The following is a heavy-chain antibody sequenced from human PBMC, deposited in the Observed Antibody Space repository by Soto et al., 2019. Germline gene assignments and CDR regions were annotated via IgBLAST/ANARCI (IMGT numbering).Heavy chain of an antibody. CDR2: IIPIFGTA. V-gene: IGHV1-69*13. CDR1: GGTFSSYA. D-gene: IGHD5-12*01. CDR3: ATGGYSGYDWDY. Sequence: GVSVKVSCKASGGTFSSYAISWVRQAPGQGLEWMGGIIPIFGTANYAQKFQGRVTITADESTSTAYMELSSLRSEDTAVYYCATGGYSGYDWDYGGQGTLVAFSS. J-gene: IGHJ4*02.